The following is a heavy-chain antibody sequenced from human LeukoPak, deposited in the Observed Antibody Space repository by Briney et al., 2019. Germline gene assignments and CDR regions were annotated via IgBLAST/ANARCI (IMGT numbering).Heavy chain of an antibody. CDR3: AREARRDGYNWFSE. CDR2: ISSSSSYI. Sequence: PGGSLRLSCAASGFTFSSYSMNWVRQAPGKGLEWVPSISSSSSYIYYADSVKGRFTISRDNAKNSLYLQMNSLRAEDTAVYYCAREARRDGYNWFSEWGQGTLVTVSS. J-gene: IGHJ4*02. V-gene: IGHV3-21*01. D-gene: IGHD5-24*01. CDR1: GFTFSSYS.